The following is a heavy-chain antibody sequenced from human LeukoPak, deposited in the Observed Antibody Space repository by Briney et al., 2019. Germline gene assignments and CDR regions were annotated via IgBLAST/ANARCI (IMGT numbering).Heavy chain of an antibody. V-gene: IGHV3-30*18. CDR3: AKDGREWPRSLDY. CDR2: ISYDGSNK. D-gene: IGHD5-12*01. CDR1: GFTFSSYG. J-gene: IGHJ4*02. Sequence: GGSLRLSCAASGFTFSSYGMHWVRQAPGKGLEWVAVISYDGSNKYYADSVKGRFTISRDNSKNTLYLQMNSLRAEDTAVYYCAKDGREWPRSLDYWGQGTLVTVSS.